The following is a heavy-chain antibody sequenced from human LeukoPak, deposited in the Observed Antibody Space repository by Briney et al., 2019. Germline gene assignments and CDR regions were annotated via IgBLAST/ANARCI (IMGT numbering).Heavy chain of an antibody. V-gene: IGHV3-53*01. D-gene: IGHD2-15*01. Sequence: PGGSLRLSCAASGFTVSSNYMSWVRQAPGKGLEWVSVIYSGDSTYYADSVKGRFTISRGNSKNTLYLQMNSLRAEDTAVYYCARDVEYCSGGSCYAYDYWGQGTLVTVSS. CDR1: GFTVSSNY. J-gene: IGHJ4*02. CDR2: IYSGDST. CDR3: ARDVEYCSGGSCYAYDY.